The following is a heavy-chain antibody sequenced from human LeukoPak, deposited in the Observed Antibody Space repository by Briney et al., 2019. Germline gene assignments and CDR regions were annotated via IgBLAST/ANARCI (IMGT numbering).Heavy chain of an antibody. V-gene: IGHV3-49*03. CDR1: GFTFGDYA. CDR2: IRSKAYGGTT. D-gene: IGHD6-19*01. J-gene: IGHJ4*02. CDR3: AKMGLKQWPYNYFDY. Sequence: GSLRLSCTASGFTFGDYALSWFRQAPGKGLEWVGFIRSKAYGGTTEYAASVKGRFTISRDDSKNTAYLQMNSLRAEDTAVYYCAKMGLKQWPYNYFDYWGQGTLVTVSS.